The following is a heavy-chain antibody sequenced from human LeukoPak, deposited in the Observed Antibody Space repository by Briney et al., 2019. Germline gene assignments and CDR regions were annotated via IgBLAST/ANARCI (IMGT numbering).Heavy chain of an antibody. CDR2: ISSSGSTI. CDR3: ARVSTSMTTVVVDAFDI. Sequence: GSPRLSCAASGFTFSSYEMNWVRQAPGKGLEWVSYISSSGSTIYYADSVKGRFTISRDNAKNSLYLQMNSLRAEDTAVYYCARVSTSMTTVVVDAFDIWGQGTMVTVSS. V-gene: IGHV3-48*03. J-gene: IGHJ3*02. D-gene: IGHD4-23*01. CDR1: GFTFSSYE.